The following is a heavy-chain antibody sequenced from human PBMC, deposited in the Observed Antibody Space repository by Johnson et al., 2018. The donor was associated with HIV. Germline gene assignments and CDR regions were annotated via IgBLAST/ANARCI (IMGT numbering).Heavy chain of an antibody. V-gene: IGHV3-NL1*01. Sequence: QEQLVESGGGLVQPGRSLRLSCAASGFTFSSYAMHWVRQAPGKGLEWVSSISGGGGSIYYADSVKGRFTISRDNSKNTLYLQMNSLRAEDTAVYYCAKRLPRYNLKGDAFDIWGQGTMVTVSS. CDR3: AKRLPRYNLKGDAFDI. CDR1: GFTFSSYA. D-gene: IGHD1-20*01. CDR2: ISGGGGSI. J-gene: IGHJ3*02.